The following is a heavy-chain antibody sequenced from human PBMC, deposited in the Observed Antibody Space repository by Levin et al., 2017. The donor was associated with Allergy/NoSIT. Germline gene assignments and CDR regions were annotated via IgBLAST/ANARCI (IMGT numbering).Heavy chain of an antibody. CDR1: GGTFSSFG. D-gene: IGHD3-16*02. Sequence: AASVKVSCKASGGTFSSFGISWLRQAPGQGLEWMGGNIPTFDMAIYAQKFQGRLTIIADESTSTAYMELSSLRYEDTAVYYCARDLGELSPFDYWGQGTLVTVSS. V-gene: IGHV1-69*13. J-gene: IGHJ4*02. CDR2: NIPTFDMA. CDR3: ARDLGELSPFDY.